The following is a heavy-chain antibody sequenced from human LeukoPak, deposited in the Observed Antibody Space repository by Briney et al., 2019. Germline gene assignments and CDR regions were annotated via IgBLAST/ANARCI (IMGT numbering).Heavy chain of an antibody. D-gene: IGHD3-22*01. J-gene: IGHJ3*02. V-gene: IGHV4-59*12. Sequence: PSETLSLTCTVSGGSISSYYWSWIRQPPGKGLEWIGYIYYSGSTNYNPSLKSRVTISVDTSKNQFSLKLSSVTAADTAVYYCARGRWLPQPEAFDIWGQGTMVTVSS. CDR2: IYYSGST. CDR3: ARGRWLPQPEAFDI. CDR1: GGSISSYY.